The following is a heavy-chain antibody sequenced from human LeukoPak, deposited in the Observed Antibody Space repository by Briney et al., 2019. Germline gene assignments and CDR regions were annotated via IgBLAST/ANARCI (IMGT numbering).Heavy chain of an antibody. CDR1: GFTFSDYY. Sequence: GGSLRLSCAASGFTFSDYYMSWFRQAPGKGLEWVGFIRSKAYGGTTEYAASVKGRFTISRDDSKSIAYLQMNSLKTEDTAVYYCTRVHIVATILADYWGQGTLVTVSS. V-gene: IGHV3-49*03. J-gene: IGHJ4*02. CDR2: IRSKAYGGTT. CDR3: TRVHIVATILADY. D-gene: IGHD5-12*01.